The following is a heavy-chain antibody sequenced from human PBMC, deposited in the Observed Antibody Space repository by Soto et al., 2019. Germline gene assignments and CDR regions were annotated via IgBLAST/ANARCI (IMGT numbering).Heavy chain of an antibody. CDR1: GGTFSSYA. D-gene: IGHD5-12*01. CDR3: ARVGYVDIVATIFGVLAY. CDR2: IIPIFGTA. Sequence: QVQLVQSGAEVKKPGSSVKVSCKASGGTFSSYAISWVRQSPGQGLEWMGWIIPIFGTANYAQKFQGRVTIAADESTSTVYMELSSMRSEDTAVYYCARVGYVDIVATIFGVLAYWGQGTLVTVSS. J-gene: IGHJ4*02. V-gene: IGHV1-69*01.